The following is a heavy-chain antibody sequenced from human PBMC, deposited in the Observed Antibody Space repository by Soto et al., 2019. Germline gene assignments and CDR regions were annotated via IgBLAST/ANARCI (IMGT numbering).Heavy chain of an antibody. CDR2: IYYSGIT. CDR3: ARGRGYSYGSFDY. J-gene: IGHJ4*01. V-gene: IGHV4-31*03. Sequence: PSETLSLTCTVSGGSISSGGYYWSGIRQHPGKGLEWIGYIYYSGITYYNPSLKSRVTISVDTSKNQFSLKLSSVTAADTAVYYCARGRGYSYGSFDYWGHGTPAPVSP. D-gene: IGHD5-18*01. CDR1: GGSISSGGYY.